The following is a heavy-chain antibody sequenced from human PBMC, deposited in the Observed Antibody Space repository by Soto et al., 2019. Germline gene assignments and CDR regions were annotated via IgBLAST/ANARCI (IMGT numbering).Heavy chain of an antibody. CDR3: ARGRYGDY. J-gene: IGHJ4*02. D-gene: IGHD1-1*01. CDR1: GYTFTSYG. CDR2: ISAHNDNT. Sequence: QVHLVQSGAEVKKPGASVKVSCKCSGYTFTSYGITWVRQAPGQGLEWMGWISAHNDNTDYAQKLKGRGTVTRDTSTGTAYMELRSLRSDDTAVYYCARGRYGDYWGQGALVTVSS. V-gene: IGHV1-18*01.